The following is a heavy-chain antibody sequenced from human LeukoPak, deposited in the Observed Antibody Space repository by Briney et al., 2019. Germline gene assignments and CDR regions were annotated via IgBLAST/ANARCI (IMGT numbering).Heavy chain of an antibody. CDR1: GGSFSGFY. CDR2: INHSGST. Sequence: SGTLSLTCAVYGGSFSGFYWSWLRQPPGKGLEGIGEINHSGSTNYNPSLKSRVKISVDTSKNQFSLKRSSVTAADTAAYYCARCRSTRNYYDSSGLFPWGQGTLVTVSS. J-gene: IGHJ5*02. CDR3: ARCRSTRNYYDSSGLFP. V-gene: IGHV4-34*01. D-gene: IGHD3-22*01.